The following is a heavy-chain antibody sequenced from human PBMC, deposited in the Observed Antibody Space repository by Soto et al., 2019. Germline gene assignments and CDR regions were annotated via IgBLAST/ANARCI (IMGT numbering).Heavy chain of an antibody. Sequence: GGSLRLSCAASGFTFSSYSMNWVRQAPGKGLEWVSSISSSSSYIYYADSVKGRFTISRDNAKNSLYLQMNSLRAEDTAVYYCATWSIAASYFDYWGQGTLVTVSS. CDR2: ISSSSSYI. V-gene: IGHV3-21*01. D-gene: IGHD6-6*01. J-gene: IGHJ4*02. CDR1: GFTFSSYS. CDR3: ATWSIAASYFDY.